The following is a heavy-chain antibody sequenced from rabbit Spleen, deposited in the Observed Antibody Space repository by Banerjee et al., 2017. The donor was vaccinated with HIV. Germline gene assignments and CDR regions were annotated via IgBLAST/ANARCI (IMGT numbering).Heavy chain of an antibody. CDR1: GFSFSSNYY. CDR2: IDAGSSGFT. D-gene: IGHD1-1*01. J-gene: IGHJ6*01. V-gene: IGHV1S45*01. CDR3: ARDTSSSFSSYGMDL. Sequence: QEQLVESGGDLVKPGASLTLTCKASGFSFSSNYYMCWVRQAPGKGLEWIACIDAGSSGFTYFATWAKGRFTISKTSSTTVTLQMTRLTAADTATYFCARDTSSSFSSYGMDLWGPGTLVTVS.